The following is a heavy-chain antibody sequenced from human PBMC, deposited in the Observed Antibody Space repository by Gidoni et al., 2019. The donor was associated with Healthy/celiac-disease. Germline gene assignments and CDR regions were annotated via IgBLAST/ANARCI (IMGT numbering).Heavy chain of an antibody. V-gene: IGHV3-74*01. CDR1: GFTFSSYW. CDR2: INSDGSST. J-gene: IGHJ6*02. Sequence: EVQLVESGGGLVQPGGSLRLSCAASGFTFSSYWMHWVRQAPGKGLVWVSRINSDGSSTSYADSVKGRFTISRDNAKNTLYLQMNSLRAEDTAVYYCASWAYGSGRPYYYYGMDVWGQGTTVTVSS. CDR3: ASWAYGSGRPYYYYGMDV. D-gene: IGHD3-10*01.